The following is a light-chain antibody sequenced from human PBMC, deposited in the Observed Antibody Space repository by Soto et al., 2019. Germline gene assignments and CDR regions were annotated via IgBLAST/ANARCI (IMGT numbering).Light chain of an antibody. J-gene: IGKJ1*01. CDR1: QNVDSNY. Sequence: IVLAQSPGTLSLSPGERATLSCRASQNVDSNYLAWYQQKPGQAPRLLIYDASNRATGIPARFSGSGSGTDFTLTISSLEPEDFAVYYCQQRSNWPPWTFGQGTKVDIK. V-gene: IGKV3-11*01. CDR3: QQRSNWPPWT. CDR2: DAS.